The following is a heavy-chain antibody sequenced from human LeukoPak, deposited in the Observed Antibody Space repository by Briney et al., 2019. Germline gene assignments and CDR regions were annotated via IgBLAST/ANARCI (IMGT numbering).Heavy chain of an antibody. J-gene: IGHJ6*03. CDR2: VDPEDGET. D-gene: IGHD1-26*01. V-gene: IGHV1-69-2*01. Sequence: GASVKVSCKASGYTFTDYYMHWVQQAPGKGLEWMGRVDPEDGETIYAEKFQGRVAITADTSTDTAYMELSSLRSEDTAVYYCVRSARSYYYYMDVWGKGTTVTFSS. CDR1: GYTFTDYY. CDR3: VRSARSYYYYMDV.